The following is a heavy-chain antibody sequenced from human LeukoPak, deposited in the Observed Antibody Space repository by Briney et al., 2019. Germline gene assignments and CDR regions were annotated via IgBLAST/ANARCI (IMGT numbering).Heavy chain of an antibody. J-gene: IGHJ6*03. CDR2: IFHSGTT. Sequence: SETLSLTCTVSAGSISSYYWSWVRQPPGKGLEWIGYIFHSGTTNYNPSLKSRVTISVDTSKNQFSLKLSSVTAADTAVYYCARDRYIFAGPDAYYYMDVWGKGTTVTISS. D-gene: IGHD5-18*01. V-gene: IGHV4-59*01. CDR1: AGSISSYY. CDR3: ARDRYIFAGPDAYYYMDV.